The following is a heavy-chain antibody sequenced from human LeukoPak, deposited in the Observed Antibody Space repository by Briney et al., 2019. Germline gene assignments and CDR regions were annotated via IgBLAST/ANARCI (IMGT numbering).Heavy chain of an antibody. CDR1: GFTFSVYG. Sequence: GGSLRLSCAASGFTFSVYGMHWVRQGPGKGLEWVALISHDGGNKNYTDSVKGRFTISRDNSKNTEYLQMNSLRPEDTAVYYCAKPRGGYYFDYWGQGTLVTVSS. J-gene: IGHJ4*02. CDR3: AKPRGGYYFDY. V-gene: IGHV3-30*18. CDR2: ISHDGGNK. D-gene: IGHD3-3*01.